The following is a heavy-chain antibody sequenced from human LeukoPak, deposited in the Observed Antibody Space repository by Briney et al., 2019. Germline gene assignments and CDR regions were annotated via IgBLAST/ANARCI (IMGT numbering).Heavy chain of an antibody. D-gene: IGHD6-19*01. CDR2: ISASGSST. CDR1: GFTFSSYA. J-gene: IGHJ4*02. V-gene: IGHV3-23*01. Sequence: GGSLRLSCADSGFTFSSYAMSWVRQAPGKGLEWVSTISASGSSTYYADSVKGRFTTSRDNSKNTLYVQMNSLRAEDTAVYYCAKVSSAWHIDYWGQGTLVTVSS. CDR3: AKVSSAWHIDY.